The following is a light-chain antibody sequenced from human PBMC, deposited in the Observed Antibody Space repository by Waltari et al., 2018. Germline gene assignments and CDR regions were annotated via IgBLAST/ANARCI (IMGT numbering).Light chain of an antibody. CDR3: QQGSILPLT. J-gene: IGKJ4*01. CDR2: DTT. Sequence: EVVLTQSPVTLSLAAGESATLSCSARERVSNYLDWYQQKPCQSPRLLIFDTTKRATGIPARFSGSGYGTDFTLTINNQEAEDFALYYCQQGSILPLTFGGGTKVEI. V-gene: IGKV3-11*01. CDR1: ERVSNY.